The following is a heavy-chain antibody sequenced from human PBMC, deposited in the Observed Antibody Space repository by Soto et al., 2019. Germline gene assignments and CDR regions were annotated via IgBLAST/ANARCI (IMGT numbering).Heavy chain of an antibody. CDR2: ISSSGYTI. J-gene: IGHJ5*02. CDR1: GFIFSNSE. V-gene: IGHV3-48*03. D-gene: IGHD3-22*01. Sequence: PGGSLRLSCVVSGFIFSNSEMNFGRQAPVKGLEWVSYISSSGYTIHYADSVKGRFTISRDNAKNSLFLQMNSLRVDDTAIYYCARDSYYDTTGYYPRHNWFGPWGQGTLVTVS. CDR3: ARDSYYDTTGYYPRHNWFGP.